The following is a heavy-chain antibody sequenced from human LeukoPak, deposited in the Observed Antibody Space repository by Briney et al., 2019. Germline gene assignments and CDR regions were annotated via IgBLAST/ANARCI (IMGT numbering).Heavy chain of an antibody. D-gene: IGHD3-10*01. Sequence: GASVKVSCKASGYTFTGYYMHWVRQAPGQGLEWMGWINPNSGGTNYAQKFQGRVTMTRDTSISTAYMELSSLRSEDTAVYYCARFANYYGSGTQYFDYWGQGTLVTVSS. CDR3: ARFANYYGSGTQYFDY. V-gene: IGHV1-2*02. CDR1: GYTFTGYY. CDR2: INPNSGGT. J-gene: IGHJ4*02.